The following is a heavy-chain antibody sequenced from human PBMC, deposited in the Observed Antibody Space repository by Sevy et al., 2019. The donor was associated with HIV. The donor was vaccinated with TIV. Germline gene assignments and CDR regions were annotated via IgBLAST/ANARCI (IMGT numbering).Heavy chain of an antibody. CDR3: AKLHALDMTTESDY. CDR2: ISGSGGST. Sequence: GGSLRLSCAASGFTFSSYAMSWVRQAPGKGLEWVSAISGSGGSTYYADSVKGRFTISRDNSKNTLYLQMNSLRAEDTAVYYCAKLHALDMTTESDYWGQGTLVTVSS. V-gene: IGHV3-23*01. CDR1: GFTFSSYA. D-gene: IGHD4-4*01. J-gene: IGHJ4*02.